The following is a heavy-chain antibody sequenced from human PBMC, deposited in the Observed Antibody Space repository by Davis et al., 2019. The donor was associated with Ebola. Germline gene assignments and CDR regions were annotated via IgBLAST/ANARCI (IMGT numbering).Heavy chain of an antibody. J-gene: IGHJ3*02. CDR1: GYTFTSYG. CDR3: ARDRRYSSSSRDAFNI. Sequence: ASVKVSCKASGYTFTSYGISWVRQAPGQGLEWMGWISAYNGNTNYAQKLQGRVTMTRDTSTSTVYMELSSLRSEDTAVYYCARDRRYSSSSRDAFNIWGQGTMVTVSS. D-gene: IGHD6-6*01. V-gene: IGHV1-18*01. CDR2: ISAYNGNT.